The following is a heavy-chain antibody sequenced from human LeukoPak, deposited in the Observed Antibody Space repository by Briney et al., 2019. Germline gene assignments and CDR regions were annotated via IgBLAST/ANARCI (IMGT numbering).Heavy chain of an antibody. J-gene: IGHJ4*02. Sequence: PGGSLRLSCAASGFTFSNYWMSWVRQAPGKGLEWVANLKQDGSEKYYVDSVKGRFTISRDNAKSSLYLQMNSLRAEDTAVYYCTREDHSNYNYWGQGTLVTVSS. D-gene: IGHD4-11*01. V-gene: IGHV3-7*01. CDR2: LKQDGSEK. CDR1: GFTFSNYW. CDR3: TREDHSNYNY.